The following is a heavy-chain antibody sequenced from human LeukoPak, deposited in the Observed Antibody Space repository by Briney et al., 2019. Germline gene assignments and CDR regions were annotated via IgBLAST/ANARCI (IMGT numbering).Heavy chain of an antibody. CDR2: IYYSGST. Sequence: SETLSLTCTVSGGSISSYYWSWIRQPPGKGLEWIGYIYYSGSTNYNPSLKSRVTISVDTSKNQFSLKLSSVTAADTAVYCCARGRIAARLYYYYYYMDVWGKGTTVTVSS. CDR3: ARGRIAARLYYYYYYMDV. J-gene: IGHJ6*03. CDR1: GGSISSYY. V-gene: IGHV4-59*01. D-gene: IGHD6-6*01.